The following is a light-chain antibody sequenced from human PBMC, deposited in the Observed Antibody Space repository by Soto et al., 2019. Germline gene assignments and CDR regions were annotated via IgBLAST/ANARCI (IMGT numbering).Light chain of an antibody. CDR3: QQYDSWPRT. CDR1: QGIAKY. CDR2: ATS. V-gene: IGKV1-16*02. Sequence: DIQMTQSPSSLSASVGDRVPITCRASQGIAKYVAWFQQKAGKAPKSLIYATSRLQSGVPSKFSGSVSGTDFTLTISSLQPEDFATYYWQQYDSWPRTFGQGTKLEIK. J-gene: IGKJ2*01.